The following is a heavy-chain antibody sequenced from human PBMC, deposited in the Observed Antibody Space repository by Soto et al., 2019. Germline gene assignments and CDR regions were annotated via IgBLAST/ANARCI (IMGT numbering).Heavy chain of an antibody. CDR1: GYTFTSYD. CDR3: ARERGVRGSSSFGY. J-gene: IGHJ4*02. D-gene: IGHD3-10*01. Sequence: QVQLVQSGAEVKKPGASVKVSCKASGYTFTSYDINWVRQATGQGLEWMGGMNPNSGNTGYAQKFQGRVTMTRNTYISTAYMELSSLRSEDTAVYYCARERGVRGSSSFGYWGQGTLVTVSS. CDR2: MNPNSGNT. V-gene: IGHV1-8*01.